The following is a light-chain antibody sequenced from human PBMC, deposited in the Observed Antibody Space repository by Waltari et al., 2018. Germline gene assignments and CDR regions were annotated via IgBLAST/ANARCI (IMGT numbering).Light chain of an antibody. J-gene: IGKJ2*01. V-gene: IGKV3-20*01. Sequence: ELVLTQSPGTLSLSQGERATLSCRASQSVSSSYLAWYQQKPGQAPRLLIYGASSRATGIPDRFSGSGSGTDFTLTISRLEPEDFAVYYCQQYGSSPPGTFGQGTKLEIK. CDR2: GAS. CDR1: QSVSSSY. CDR3: QQYGSSPPGT.